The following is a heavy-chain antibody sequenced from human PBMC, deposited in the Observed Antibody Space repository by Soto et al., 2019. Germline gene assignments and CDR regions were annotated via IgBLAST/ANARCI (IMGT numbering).Heavy chain of an antibody. V-gene: IGHV3-7*01. CDR2: IKQDGSEK. CDR3: ARDSGRRAMVIFDY. Sequence: EVQLVESGGGLVQPGGSLRLSCAASGFTFSSYWMSWVRQAPGKGLEWVANIKQDGSEKYYVDSVKGRFTISRDNAKNTLYLQMNSLRAEDTAVYYCARDSGRRAMVIFDYWGQGTLVTVSS. CDR1: GFTFSSYW. D-gene: IGHD5-18*01. J-gene: IGHJ4*02.